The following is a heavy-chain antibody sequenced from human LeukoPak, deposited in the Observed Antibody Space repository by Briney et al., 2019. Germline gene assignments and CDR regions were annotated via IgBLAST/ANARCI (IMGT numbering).Heavy chain of an antibody. J-gene: IGHJ4*02. CDR3: ARAEAAAGTLYYFDY. D-gene: IGHD6-13*01. V-gene: IGHV3-33*01. CDR1: GFTFSSYG. Sequence: PGGSLRLSCAASGFTFSSYGMHWVRQAPGKGLEWVAVIWYDGSHKYYTDSVKGRFTISRDNSKNTLYLQMNSLRAEDTAVYYCARAEAAAGTLYYFDYWGRGTLVTVSS. CDR2: IWYDGSHK.